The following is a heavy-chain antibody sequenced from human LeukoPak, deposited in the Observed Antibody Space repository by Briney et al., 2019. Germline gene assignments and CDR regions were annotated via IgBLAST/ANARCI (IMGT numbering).Heavy chain of an antibody. CDR1: GGSFSGYY. J-gene: IGHJ5*02. CDR3: ARGGYSYGYDWFDP. Sequence: SETLSLTCAVYGGSFSGYYWSWIRQPPGKGLEWIGEINHSGSTNYNPSLKSRVTISVDTSKNQFSLKLSSVTAADTAVYYCARGGYSYGYDWFDPWGQGTLVTVSS. V-gene: IGHV4-34*01. CDR2: INHSGST. D-gene: IGHD5-18*01.